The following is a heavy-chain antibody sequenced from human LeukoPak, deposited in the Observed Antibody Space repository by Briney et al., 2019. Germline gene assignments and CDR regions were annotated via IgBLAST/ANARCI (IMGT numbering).Heavy chain of an antibody. CDR1: GGSFSGYY. CDR3: AREQQLVRGSGAFDI. CDR2: IYYSGST. V-gene: IGHV4-31*11. D-gene: IGHD6-13*01. Sequence: SETLSLTCAVYGGSFSGYYWSWIRQHPGKGLEWIGYIYYSGSTYYNPSLKSRVTISVDTSKNQFSLKLSSVTAADTAVYYCAREQQLVRGSGAFDIWGQGTMVTVSS. J-gene: IGHJ3*02.